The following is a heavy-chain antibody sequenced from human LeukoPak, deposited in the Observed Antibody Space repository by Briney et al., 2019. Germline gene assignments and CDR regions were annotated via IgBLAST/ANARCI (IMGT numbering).Heavy chain of an antibody. V-gene: IGHV4-30-2*01. D-gene: IGHD3-10*01. Sequence: SETLSLTCAVSGGSIGSDSYSWSWIRQPPGKGLEYIGYIYHSGSTYYNPSLKSRVTISVDRSKNQFSLKLSSVTAADTAVYYCARAYYYGSGSYYGTFDIWGQGTMVTVSS. CDR3: ARAYYYGSGSYYGTFDI. CDR1: GGSIGSDSYS. J-gene: IGHJ3*02. CDR2: IYHSGST.